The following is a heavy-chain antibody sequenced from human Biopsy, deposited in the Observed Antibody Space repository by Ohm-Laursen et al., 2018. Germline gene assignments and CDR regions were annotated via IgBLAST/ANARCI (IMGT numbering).Heavy chain of an antibody. V-gene: IGHV4-34*01. Sequence: SETLSLTCPVYGGSFSGYYWSWIRQPPGKGLEWIGEINHSGSTNYNPSLKSRVTISVDTSKNQFSLNLSSVTAADTAVYYCAGRGSGCRSFDHWGQGTLVTVSS. D-gene: IGHD2-15*01. CDR2: INHSGST. CDR3: AGRGSGCRSFDH. CDR1: GGSFSGYY. J-gene: IGHJ4*02.